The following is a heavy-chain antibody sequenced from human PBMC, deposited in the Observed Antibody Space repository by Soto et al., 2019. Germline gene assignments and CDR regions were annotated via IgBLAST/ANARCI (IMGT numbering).Heavy chain of an antibody. CDR1: GGTFNNYV. D-gene: IGHD3-3*01. J-gene: IGHJ6*02. Sequence: GASVKVSCKASGGTFNNYVISWVRQAPGQGLEWMGGIIPISGTTNYAQRFQGRATITADESTSTAYMELSSLRSEDTAVYYCARGVRFLEWSDYYYYHMDGWGQGTTVTVSS. CDR3: ARGVRFLEWSDYYYYHMDG. V-gene: IGHV1-69*13. CDR2: IIPISGTT.